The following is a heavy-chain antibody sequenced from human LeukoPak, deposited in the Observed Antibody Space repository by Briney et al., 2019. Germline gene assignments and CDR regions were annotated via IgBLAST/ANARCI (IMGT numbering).Heavy chain of an antibody. CDR2: IYSGGST. V-gene: IGHV3-53*01. D-gene: IGHD3-22*01. CDR3: ARWYYYDTSGYYHGFDY. J-gene: IGHJ4*02. CDR1: GFTVSSNY. Sequence: GGSLRLSCAASGFTVSSNYMSWVRQALGKGLEWVSVIYSGGSTYYADSVKGRFTISRDNSKNTLYLQMNSLRAEDTAVYYCARWYYYDTSGYYHGFDYWGQGTLVTVSS.